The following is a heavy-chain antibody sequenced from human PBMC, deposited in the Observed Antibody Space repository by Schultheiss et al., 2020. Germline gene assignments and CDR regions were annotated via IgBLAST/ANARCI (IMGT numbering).Heavy chain of an antibody. CDR3: ARKYTSGSFDF. CDR1: GFTFSSYG. J-gene: IGHJ4*02. V-gene: IGHV3-33*05. CDR2: ISYDGSNK. Sequence: GGSLRLSCAASGFTFSSYGMHWVRQAPGKGLEWVAVISYDGSNKYYADSVKGRFTISRDNAKNSLYLQMNSLTAEDTAVYYCARKYTSGSFDFWGQGTVVTVAS. D-gene: IGHD5-18*01.